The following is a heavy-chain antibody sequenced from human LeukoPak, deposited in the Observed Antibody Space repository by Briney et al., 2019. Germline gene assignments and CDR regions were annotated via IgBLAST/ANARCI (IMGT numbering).Heavy chain of an antibody. CDR1: GDSFNMYG. V-gene: IGHV1-18*01. J-gene: IGHJ4*02. CDR2: ISVYNGQT. D-gene: IGHD1-26*01. CDR3: ARDPAWELQHYYFDH. Sequence: GASVKVSCKASGDSFNMYGINWVRQAPGQGLEWMGWISVYNGQTNYAHKFQGGVTMTTDTSTRTVYMELRSLRSDDTAVYYCARDPAWELQHYYFDHWGQGTLVTVSA.